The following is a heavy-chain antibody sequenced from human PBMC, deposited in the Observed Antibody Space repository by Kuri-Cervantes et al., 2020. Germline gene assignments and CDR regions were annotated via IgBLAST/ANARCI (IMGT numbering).Heavy chain of an antibody. J-gene: IGHJ4*02. CDR3: AREGREYSSSGSFDY. D-gene: IGHD6-6*01. Sequence: GGSLRLSCAASGFTFSSYSMNWVRQAPGKGLEWVSSISSSSSYIYYADSVKGRFTISRDNAKNTPYLQMNSLRAEDTALYYCAREGREYSSSGSFDYWGQGTLVTVSS. CDR2: ISSSSSYI. V-gene: IGHV3-21*04. CDR1: GFTFSSYS.